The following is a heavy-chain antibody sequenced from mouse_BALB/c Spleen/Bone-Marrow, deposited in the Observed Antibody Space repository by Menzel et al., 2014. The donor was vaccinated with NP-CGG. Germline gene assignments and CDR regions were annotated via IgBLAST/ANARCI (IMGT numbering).Heavy chain of an antibody. Sequence: EVQLQQSGGGLVQPGGSMKLSCAASGFTFSDAWMDWVRQFPEKGLEWVAEIRSKANSHATYYAESVKGRFTISRDDSKSSVYLQMNSLRAEDTGIYYCTPNWAWFAYWGQGTLVTVSA. D-gene: IGHD4-1*02. CDR1: GFTFSDAW. CDR3: TPNWAWFAY. V-gene: IGHV6-6*01. J-gene: IGHJ3*01. CDR2: IRSKANSHAT.